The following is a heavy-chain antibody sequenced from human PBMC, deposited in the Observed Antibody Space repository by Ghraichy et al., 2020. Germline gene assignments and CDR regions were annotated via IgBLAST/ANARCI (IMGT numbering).Heavy chain of an antibody. CDR1: GGSISSSNW. J-gene: IGHJ6*02. CDR3: ARDGGDPYYYYYYGMDV. CDR2: IYHSGST. D-gene: IGHD2-21*02. Sequence: SETLSLTCAVSGGSISSSNWWSWVRQPPGKGLEWIGEIYHSGSTNYNPSHKSRVTISVDKSKNQFSLKLSSVTAADTAVYYCARDGGDPYYYYYYGMDVWGQGTTVTVSS. V-gene: IGHV4-4*02.